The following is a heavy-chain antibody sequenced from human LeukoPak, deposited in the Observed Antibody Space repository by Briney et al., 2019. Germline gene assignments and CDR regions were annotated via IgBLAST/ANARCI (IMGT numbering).Heavy chain of an antibody. CDR3: ARAYSRNDYYYYYMDA. CDR1: GGSISSYY. CDR2: IYYSGST. V-gene: IGHV4-59*01. Sequence: PSETLSLTCTVSGGSISSYYWSWIRQPPGKGLEWIGYIYYSGSTNYNPSLKSRVTISVDTSKNQFSLKLSSVTAADTAVYYCARAYSRNDYYYYYMDAWGKGTTVTVSS. D-gene: IGHD6-13*01. J-gene: IGHJ6*03.